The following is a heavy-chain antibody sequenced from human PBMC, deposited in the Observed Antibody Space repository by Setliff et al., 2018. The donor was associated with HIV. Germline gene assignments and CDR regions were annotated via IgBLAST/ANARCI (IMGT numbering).Heavy chain of an antibody. J-gene: IGHJ4*02. CDR1: GYTFSSYD. CDR3: ARVRRGSSWTLTTLRTFDY. Sequence: ASVKVSCKASGYTFSSYDINWVRQATGQGLEWMGWMNPNSGNTGYAQKFQGRVTMTRNTSISTAYMELGSLRSEDTAVYYCARVRRGSSWTLTTLRTFDYWGQGTLVTVSS. D-gene: IGHD4-17*01. CDR2: MNPNSGNT. V-gene: IGHV1-8*02.